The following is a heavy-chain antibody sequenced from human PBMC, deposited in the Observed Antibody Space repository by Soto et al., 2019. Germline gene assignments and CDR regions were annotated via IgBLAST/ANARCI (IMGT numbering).Heavy chain of an antibody. J-gene: IGHJ4*02. Sequence: ASVKVSCKASGYTFTSYAMHWVRQAPGKRLEWMGWIDAEDGKTKYAQKFQGRVTMTEDTSTDTAYMELSSLRSEDTAVYYCATDETTGTLDYWGQGTLVTVSS. V-gene: IGHV1-3*01. CDR2: IDAEDGKT. CDR1: GYTFTSYA. CDR3: ATDETTGTLDY. D-gene: IGHD1-1*01.